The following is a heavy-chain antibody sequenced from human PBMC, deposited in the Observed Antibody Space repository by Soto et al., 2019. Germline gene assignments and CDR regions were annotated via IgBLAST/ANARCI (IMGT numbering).Heavy chain of an antibody. CDR2: ISSSSSYT. Sequence: LRLSCAASGFTFSDYYMSWIRQAPGKGLEWVSYISSSSSYTNYADSVKGRFTISRDNAKNSLYLQMNSLRAEDTAVYYCARENPAGLEVWYYYYGMDVWGQGTTVTVSS. J-gene: IGHJ6*02. CDR3: ARENPAGLEVWYYYYGMDV. D-gene: IGHD3-16*01. V-gene: IGHV3-11*06. CDR1: GFTFSDYY.